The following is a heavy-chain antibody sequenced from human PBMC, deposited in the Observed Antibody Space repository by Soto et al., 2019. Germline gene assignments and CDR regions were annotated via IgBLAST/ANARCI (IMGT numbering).Heavy chain of an antibody. CDR1: AFTFRSYA. D-gene: IGHD3-10*01. CDR3: ARSRHGSGSYTHFYYGLDV. V-gene: IGHV3-23*01. J-gene: IGHJ6*02. CDR2: ITASADTT. Sequence: GGSLRLSCAASAFTFRSYAMSWVRQAPGKGLEWVSAITASADTTYYADSVKGRFTISRDNSKNTVYLQMNSLRSEDTAVYYCARSRHGSGSYTHFYYGLDVWGQGTTVTVSS.